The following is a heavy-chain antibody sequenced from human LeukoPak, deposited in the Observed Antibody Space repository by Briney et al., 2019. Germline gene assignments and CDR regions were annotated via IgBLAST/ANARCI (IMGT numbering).Heavy chain of an antibody. D-gene: IGHD3-10*01. CDR2: IYPGDSDT. V-gene: IGHV5-51*01. CDR1: GYSFTTYW. J-gene: IGHJ4*02. Sequence: GESLKISCKGSGYSFTTYWIVWVRQMPGKGLEWMGIIYPGDSDTRYSPSFQGQVTISADKSISTAYLQWSSLKASDTAMYYCARRYYYGSGSLYYFDYWGQGTLVTVSS. CDR3: ARRYYYGSGSLYYFDY.